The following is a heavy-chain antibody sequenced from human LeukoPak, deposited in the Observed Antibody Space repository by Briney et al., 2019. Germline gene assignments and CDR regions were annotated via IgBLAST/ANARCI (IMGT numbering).Heavy chain of an antibody. Sequence: GGSLRLSCAASGFTFDDYAMHWVRRAPGKGLDWVSGISWNSGSIGYADSVKGRFTISRDNAKNSLYLQMNSLRAEDTALYYCAKDDGSGANYYYGMDVWGQGTTVTVSS. D-gene: IGHD3-10*01. V-gene: IGHV3-9*01. CDR2: ISWNSGSI. J-gene: IGHJ6*02. CDR1: GFTFDDYA. CDR3: AKDDGSGANYYYGMDV.